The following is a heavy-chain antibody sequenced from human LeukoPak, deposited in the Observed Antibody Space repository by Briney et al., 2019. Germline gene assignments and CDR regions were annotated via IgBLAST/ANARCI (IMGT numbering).Heavy chain of an antibody. V-gene: IGHV1-69*05. CDR2: IIPIFGTA. Sequence: SVKVSCKASGGTFSSYAISWVRQAPGQGLEWMGAIIPIFGTANYAQKFQGRVTITTDESTSTAYMELSSLRSEDTAVYYCARVLDLVHTGGYFDYWGQGTLVTVSS. J-gene: IGHJ4*02. CDR1: GGTFSSYA. D-gene: IGHD1-14*01. CDR3: ARVLDLVHTGGYFDY.